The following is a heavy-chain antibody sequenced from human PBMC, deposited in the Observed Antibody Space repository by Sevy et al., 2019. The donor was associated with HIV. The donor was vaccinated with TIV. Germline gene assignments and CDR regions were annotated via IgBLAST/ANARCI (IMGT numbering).Heavy chain of an antibody. Sequence: GGSLRLSCTASGFTCNNYVMSWVRQAPGKGLEWVSTITAGGGTKYYADSVKGRFTISRDNSQNTLYLQMNSLSAEDTAVYYCAKGRVTGTVNFDYWGQGTLVTVSS. CDR1: GFTCNNYV. CDR2: ITAGGGTK. D-gene: IGHD1-1*01. CDR3: AKGRVTGTVNFDY. V-gene: IGHV3-23*01. J-gene: IGHJ4*02.